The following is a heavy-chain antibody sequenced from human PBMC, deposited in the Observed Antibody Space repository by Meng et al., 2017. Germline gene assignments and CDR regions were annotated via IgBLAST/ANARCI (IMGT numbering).Heavy chain of an antibody. CDR3: AREGDCSGGSCSPVDY. CDR1: GGSFSGYY. Sequence: QVHLQQWGAGLLKPSEPLSLACAVYGGSFSGYYWSWIRQPPGKGLEWIGEINHSGSTNYNPSLKSRVTISVDTSKNQFSLKLSSVTAADTAVYYCAREGDCSGGSCSPVDYWGQGTLVTVSS. D-gene: IGHD2-15*01. J-gene: IGHJ4*02. V-gene: IGHV4-34*01. CDR2: INHSGST.